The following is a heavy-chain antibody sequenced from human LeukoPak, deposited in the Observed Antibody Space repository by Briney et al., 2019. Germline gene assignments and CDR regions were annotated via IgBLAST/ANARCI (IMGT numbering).Heavy chain of an antibody. D-gene: IGHD6-13*01. V-gene: IGHV1-46*01. CDR3: ARVQQLVRSYYYYMDV. CDR1: GYTFTSNY. J-gene: IGHJ6*03. Sequence: ASVKVSCKAFGYTFTSNYMHWVRQAPGQGPEWMGVISPSGGSTTYAQKFQGRVTLTRDMSTSTDYLELSSLRSEDTAVYYCARVQQLVRSYYYYMDVWGKGTTVTVSS. CDR2: ISPSGGST.